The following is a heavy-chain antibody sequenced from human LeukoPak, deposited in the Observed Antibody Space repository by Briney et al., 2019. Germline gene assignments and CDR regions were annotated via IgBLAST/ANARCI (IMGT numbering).Heavy chain of an antibody. CDR3: VRYSRRAQILVVVAAHYYMDV. CDR1: GGTFTSYA. V-gene: IGHV1-69*05. Sequence: SVKVSCKASGGTFTSYAISWVRQAPGQGLEWMGGIIPIFGTANYAQKFQGRVAITTDESTSTAYMELSSLRSEDTAVYYCVRYSRRAQILVVVAAHYYMDVWGEGTRVTVS. CDR2: IIPIFGTA. D-gene: IGHD2-15*01. J-gene: IGHJ6*03.